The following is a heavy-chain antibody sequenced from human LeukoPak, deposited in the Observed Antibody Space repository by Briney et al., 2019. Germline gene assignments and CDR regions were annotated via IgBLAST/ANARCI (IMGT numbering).Heavy chain of an antibody. Sequence: GGSLRLSCAASGFTFSSYAMSWVRQAPGKGLEWVSAISGSGGNTFYADSVKGRFTISRDNSKNTLYLQMNSLRGEDTAVYYCAKCGSSWFRDWYLDLWGRGTLVLVSS. CDR3: AKCGSSWFRDWYLDL. D-gene: IGHD6-13*01. J-gene: IGHJ2*01. CDR2: ISGSGGNT. CDR1: GFTFSSYA. V-gene: IGHV3-23*01.